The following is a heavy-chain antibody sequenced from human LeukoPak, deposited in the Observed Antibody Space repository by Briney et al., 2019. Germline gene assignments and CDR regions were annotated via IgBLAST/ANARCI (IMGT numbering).Heavy chain of an antibody. J-gene: IGHJ3*02. CDR2: ISWNSGSI. D-gene: IGHD6-6*01. V-gene: IGHV3-9*03. Sequence: GRSLRLSCAASGFTFDDYAMHWVWQAPGKGLEWVSGISWNSGSIGYADSVKGRFTISRDNAKNSLYLQMNSLRAEDMALYYCAKDIAARPNAFDIWGQGTMVTVSS. CDR1: GFTFDDYA. CDR3: AKDIAARPNAFDI.